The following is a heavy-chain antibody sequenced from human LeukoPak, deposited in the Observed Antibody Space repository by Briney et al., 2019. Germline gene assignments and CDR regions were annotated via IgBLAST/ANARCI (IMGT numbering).Heavy chain of an antibody. CDR3: ARENYVWGSYRPTGFDS. CDR2: ISYDGSNK. Sequence: QPGGSLRLSCAASGFTFSSYAMHWVRQAPGKGLEWVAVISYDGSNKYYADSVKGRFTISRDNSKNTLYLQMNSLRAEDTAVYYCARENYVWGSYRPTGFDSWGQGTLVTVSS. CDR1: GFTFSSYA. J-gene: IGHJ4*02. D-gene: IGHD3-16*02. V-gene: IGHV3-30-3*01.